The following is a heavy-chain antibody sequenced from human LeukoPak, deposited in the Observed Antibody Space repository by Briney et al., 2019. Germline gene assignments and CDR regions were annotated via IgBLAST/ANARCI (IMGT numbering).Heavy chain of an antibody. D-gene: IGHD3-3*01. Sequence: GGSLRLSCAASGFTFSSYAMHWVRQAPGKGLEWVANIKQNGSEKYYVDSVKGRFTISRDNAKNSLYLQMNSLRAEDTAVYYCERVGVLRFLEWFPKGYYYYYGMDVWGQGTTVTVSS. CDR1: GFTFSSYA. CDR2: IKQNGSEK. J-gene: IGHJ6*02. CDR3: ERVGVLRFLEWFPKGYYYYYGMDV. V-gene: IGHV3-7*01.